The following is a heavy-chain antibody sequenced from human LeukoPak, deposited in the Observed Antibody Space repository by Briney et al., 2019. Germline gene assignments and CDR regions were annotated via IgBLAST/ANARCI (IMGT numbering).Heavy chain of an antibody. CDR3: AKDRRVLWFGELLSD. Sequence: GGSLRLSCAASGFTFSSYAMSWVRQAPGKGLEWVSAISGSGGSTYYADSVKGRFTISRDNSKNTLYLQMNSLRAEDTAVYYCAKDRRVLWFGELLSDWGQGTLVTVSS. J-gene: IGHJ4*02. V-gene: IGHV3-23*01. D-gene: IGHD3-10*01. CDR1: GFTFSSYA. CDR2: ISGSGGST.